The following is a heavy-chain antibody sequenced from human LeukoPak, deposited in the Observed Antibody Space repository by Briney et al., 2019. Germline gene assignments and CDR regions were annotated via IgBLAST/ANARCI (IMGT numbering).Heavy chain of an antibody. CDR3: ARGGSGWYPTDY. CDR1: GYTFTSYS. J-gene: IGHJ4*02. Sequence: ASVKVSCKASGYTFTSYSMHWVRQAPGQGLEWMGIINPSGGSTSYAQKFQGRLTMTRDTSTSTVYMELSSLRSEDTAVYYCARGGSGWYPTDYWGQGTRVTVSS. V-gene: IGHV1-46*01. CDR2: INPSGGST. D-gene: IGHD6-19*01.